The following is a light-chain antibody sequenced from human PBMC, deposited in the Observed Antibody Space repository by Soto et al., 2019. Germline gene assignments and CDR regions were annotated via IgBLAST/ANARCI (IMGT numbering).Light chain of an antibody. CDR2: EVS. Sequence: QCALTQPPSVSGSPGQSVTISCTGTSSDVGSYNRVSWYQQPPGTAPKLMIYEVSNRPSGVPDRFFGSKSGNTASLTISGLQAEDEADYYCSSFTSSNTWVLGGGTKLTVL. J-gene: IGLJ3*02. CDR3: SSFTSSNTWV. CDR1: SSDVGSYNR. V-gene: IGLV2-18*02.